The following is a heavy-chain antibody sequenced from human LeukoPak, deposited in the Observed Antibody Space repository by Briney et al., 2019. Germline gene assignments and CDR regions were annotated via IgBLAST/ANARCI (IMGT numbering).Heavy chain of an antibody. Sequence: GGSLRLSCAASGFTFSSYAMSWVRQAPGKGLEWVSAISGSGGSTYYADSVKGRFTISRDNSKNTLYLQMNSLRAEDTAVYYCARDLLSSGYYRGFDYWGQGALVTVSS. CDR2: ISGSGGST. CDR1: GFTFSSYA. D-gene: IGHD3-22*01. V-gene: IGHV3-23*01. J-gene: IGHJ4*02. CDR3: ARDLLSSGYYRGFDY.